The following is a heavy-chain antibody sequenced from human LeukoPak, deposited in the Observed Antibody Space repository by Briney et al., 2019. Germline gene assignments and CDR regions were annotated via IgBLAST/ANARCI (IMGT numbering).Heavy chain of an antibody. CDR2: IYHSGST. V-gene: IGHV4-30-2*01. CDR3: AREGPYSSSWYDPSSLD. Sequence: SETLSLTCTVSGGSISSGGYYWSWIRQPPGKGLEWIGYIYHSGSTYYNPSLKSRVTISVDRSKNQFSLKLSSVTAADTAVYYCAREGPYSSSWYDPSSLDWGQGTLVTVSS. CDR1: GGSISSGGYY. D-gene: IGHD6-13*01. J-gene: IGHJ4*02.